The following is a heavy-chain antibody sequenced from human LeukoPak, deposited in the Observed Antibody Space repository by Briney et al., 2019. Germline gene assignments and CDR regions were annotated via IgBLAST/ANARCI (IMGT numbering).Heavy chain of an antibody. V-gene: IGHV1-8*01. Sequence: ASVKVSCKASGSAFSSYDINWVRQATGQGLEWMGWMNPNSGNTGYAQKFQGRVTMTRNTSISTAYMELSSLRSEDTAVYYCARVYCSSTSCYLIDYWGQGTLVTVSS. J-gene: IGHJ4*02. CDR2: MNPNSGNT. CDR3: ARVYCSSTSCYLIDY. D-gene: IGHD2-2*01. CDR1: GSAFSSYD.